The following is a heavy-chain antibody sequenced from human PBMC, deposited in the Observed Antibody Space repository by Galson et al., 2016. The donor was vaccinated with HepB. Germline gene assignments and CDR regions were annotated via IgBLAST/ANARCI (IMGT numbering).Heavy chain of an antibody. CDR2: IKRDGSQM. D-gene: IGHD2-21*02. CDR1: GFTFSDYW. CDR3: ARARWRPARRAAYFEY. V-gene: IGHV3-7*04. J-gene: IGHJ4*02. Sequence: SLRLSCAASGFTFSDYWMNWVRQAPGQGLEWVANIKRDGSQMYYVDSVKGRFTISRDNFQNSLFQQMNSLRAEETAVHYCARARWRPARRAAYFEYWGQGALVTVSS.